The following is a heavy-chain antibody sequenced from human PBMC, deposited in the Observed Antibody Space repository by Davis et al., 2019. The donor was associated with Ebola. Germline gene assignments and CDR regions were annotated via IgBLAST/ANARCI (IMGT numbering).Heavy chain of an antibody. CDR1: GFTFSSYW. CDR3: ARDSGLVVVPSAPAPLDH. J-gene: IGHJ4*02. CDR2: VYFDGSYK. V-gene: IGHV3-33*08. D-gene: IGHD2-2*01. Sequence: GESLKISCAASGFTFSSYWMSWVRQAPGKGLEWVAVVYFDGSYKYYGDSVKGRFTISRDNSNNTLYLQMNSLRADDTAVYYCARDSGLVVVPSAPAPLDHWGQGTPVTVSS.